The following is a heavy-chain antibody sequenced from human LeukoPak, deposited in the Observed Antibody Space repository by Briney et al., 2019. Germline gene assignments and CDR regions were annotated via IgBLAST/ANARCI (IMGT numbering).Heavy chain of an antibody. D-gene: IGHD6-6*01. J-gene: IGHJ6*03. V-gene: IGHV1-69*13. Sequence: SVKVSCKASGGTFSSYAISWVRQAPGQGLEWMGGIIPIFGTANYAQKFQGRVTITADESTSTAYMELSSLRSEDTAVYYCARAHLVIAARPEDYYYYYMDVWGKGTTVTVSS. CDR3: ARAHLVIAARPEDYYYYYMDV. CDR1: GGTFSSYA. CDR2: IIPIFGTA.